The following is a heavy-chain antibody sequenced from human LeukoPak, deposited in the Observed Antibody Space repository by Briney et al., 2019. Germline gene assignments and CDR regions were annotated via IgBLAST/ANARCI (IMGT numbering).Heavy chain of an antibody. Sequence: SSETLSLTCTVSGGSISSHYWTWIRQAPGKGLEWIGYSYFTGTTNYNPSLKSRVTISVDTSNNRFSLKLNSVTAADTAVYYCARGGAFLTDWGQGTLVTVSS. V-gene: IGHV4-59*08. CDR2: SYFTGTT. CDR3: ARGGAFLTD. J-gene: IGHJ4*02. D-gene: IGHD1-26*01. CDR1: GGSISSHY.